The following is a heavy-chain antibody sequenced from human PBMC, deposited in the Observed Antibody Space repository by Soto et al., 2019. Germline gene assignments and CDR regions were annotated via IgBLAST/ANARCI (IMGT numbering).Heavy chain of an antibody. CDR3: ARQVDIVATISFRWFDP. CDR2: ISYDGSNK. D-gene: IGHD5-12*01. V-gene: IGHV3-30*03. Sequence: QVQLVESGGGVVQPGRSLRLSCAASGFTFSSYGMHWVRQAPGKGLEWVAVISYDGSNKNYADSVKGRFTISRDNSKNTLYLQMNSLRAEDTAVYYCARQVDIVATISFRWFDPWGQGTLVTVSS. CDR1: GFTFSSYG. J-gene: IGHJ5*02.